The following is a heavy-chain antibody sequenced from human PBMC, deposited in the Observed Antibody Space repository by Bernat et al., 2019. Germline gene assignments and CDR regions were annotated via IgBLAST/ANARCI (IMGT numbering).Heavy chain of an antibody. D-gene: IGHD5-18*01. V-gene: IGHV3-9*01. CDR2: ITWNSGSI. CDR1: GSTFDDNA. Sequence: EVQLVESGGGLVQPGRSLRLSCAASGSTFDDNAMHWVRQAPGKGLEWVSGITWNSGSIAYADSVKGRFTISRDNAKNSLYLQMNSLRAGDTALYYCVKDISSYSYYGMDVWGQGTTVTVSS. CDR3: VKDISSYSYYGMDV. J-gene: IGHJ6*02.